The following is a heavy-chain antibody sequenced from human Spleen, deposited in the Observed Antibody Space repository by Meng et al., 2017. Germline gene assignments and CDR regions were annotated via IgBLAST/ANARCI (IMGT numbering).Heavy chain of an antibody. D-gene: IGHD6-19*01. CDR2: IYWDDDK. J-gene: IGHJ4*02. CDR1: GFSLSTSGGG. CDR3: EHRPSRRVAGNYFDY. Sequence: SGPMLVKSTQTLSLTCTFSGFSLSTSGGGVVWIRQPPGKALEWLALIYWDDDKRYSPSLKSRPTITKDTSKNQEDLTMTNMDPVDTAKYYCEHRPSRRVAGNYFDYWGQGNLVNVSS. V-gene: IGHV2-5*02.